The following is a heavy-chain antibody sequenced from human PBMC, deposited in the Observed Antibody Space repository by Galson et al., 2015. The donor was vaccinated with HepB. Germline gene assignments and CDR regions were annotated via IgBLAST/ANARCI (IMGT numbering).Heavy chain of an antibody. J-gene: IGHJ4*02. D-gene: IGHD6-19*01. V-gene: IGHV1-18*04. CDR3: ARDSSGWSLSLNFDY. CDR1: GYTFTSYG. CDR2: ISAYNGNT. Sequence: SVKVSCKASGYTFTSYGISWVRQAPGQGLEWMGWISAYNGNTNYAQKLQGRVTMTTDTSTSTAYMELKSLRSDDTAVYYCARDSSGWSLSLNFDYWGQGTLVTVSS.